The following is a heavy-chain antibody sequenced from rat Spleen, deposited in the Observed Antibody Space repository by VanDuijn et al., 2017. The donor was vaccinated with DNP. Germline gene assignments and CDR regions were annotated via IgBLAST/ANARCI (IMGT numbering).Heavy chain of an antibody. Sequence: EVQLVESGGGLVQPGNSLRLSCAASGFIFSDYAMAWVRQSPEMGLEWVATIIYEGSSTFYRDSVTGRFTISRDFAKSTLYLQMDSLRSEDSATYYCTTRGNYGGYDYWGQGVMVTVSS. CDR1: GFIFSDYA. CDR2: IIYEGSST. CDR3: TTRGNYGGYDY. D-gene: IGHD1-11*01. J-gene: IGHJ2*01. V-gene: IGHV5S10*01.